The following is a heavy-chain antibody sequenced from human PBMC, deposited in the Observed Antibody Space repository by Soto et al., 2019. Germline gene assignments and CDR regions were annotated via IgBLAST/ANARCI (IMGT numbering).Heavy chain of an antibody. CDR2: IWNGRNSE. CDR1: GFTFSTFS. D-gene: IGHD1-7*01. V-gene: IGHV3-33*01. Sequence: QVQLVESGGGVVQPGRSLRLSCAASGFTFSTFSMHWVRQSPGKGLEWVAVIWNGRNSEDYADSVKGRFTISRDNSRNTLYLQMNSLRAEYTAMYYCVTERRNYEFDYWGQGILVTVSS. CDR3: VTERRNYEFDY. J-gene: IGHJ4*02.